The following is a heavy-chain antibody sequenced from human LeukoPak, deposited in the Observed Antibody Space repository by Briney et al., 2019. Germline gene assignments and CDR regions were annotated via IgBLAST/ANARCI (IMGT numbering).Heavy chain of an antibody. Sequence: GGSLRPSCAASGFTFSSYAMSWVRQAPGKGLEWVSAISGSGGSTYYADSVKGRFTISRDNSKNTLYLQMNSLRAEDTAVYYCANMHYGDPNFDYWGQGTLVTVSS. CDR1: GFTFSSYA. CDR3: ANMHYGDPNFDY. J-gene: IGHJ4*02. V-gene: IGHV3-23*01. CDR2: ISGSGGST. D-gene: IGHD4-17*01.